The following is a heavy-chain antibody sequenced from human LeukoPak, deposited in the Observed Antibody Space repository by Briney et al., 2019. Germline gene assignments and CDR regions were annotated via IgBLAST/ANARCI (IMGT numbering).Heavy chain of an antibody. J-gene: IGHJ4*02. D-gene: IGHD3-10*01. Sequence: GGSLRLSCAASGFTFSSSCMSWVRQAPGKGLEWVANIKEDGSEKYYADSVKGRFTISRDNSKNTLYLQMNSLRVEDTAVYFCARAADYYASGIFYWGQGTLVTVSS. CDR2: IKEDGSEK. V-gene: IGHV3-7*02. CDR3: ARAADYYASGIFY. CDR1: GFTFSSSC.